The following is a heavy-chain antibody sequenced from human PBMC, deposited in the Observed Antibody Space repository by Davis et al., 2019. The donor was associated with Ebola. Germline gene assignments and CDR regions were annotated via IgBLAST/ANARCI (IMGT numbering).Heavy chain of an antibody. CDR2: IWYDGSNK. Sequence: GESLKISCAASGFTFSSYSMNWVRQAPGKGLEWVAVIWYDGSNKYYADSVKGRFTISRDNSKNTLYLQMNSLRAEDTAVYYCAKAMVTFDYYYGMDVWGQGTTVTVSS. CDR1: GFTFSSYS. V-gene: IGHV3-30*02. D-gene: IGHD3-16*01. CDR3: AKAMVTFDYYYGMDV. J-gene: IGHJ6*02.